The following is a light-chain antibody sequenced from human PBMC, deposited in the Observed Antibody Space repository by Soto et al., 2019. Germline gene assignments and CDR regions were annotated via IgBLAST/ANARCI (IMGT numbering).Light chain of an antibody. V-gene: IGKV1-5*03. CDR1: QSISSW. CDR2: KAS. J-gene: IGKJ1*01. CDR3: QQYNSYSPWT. Sequence: DLQMTHSPSTLSASVGDRVTITCRASQSISSWLAWYQQKPGKAPKLLIYKASSLESGVPSRFSGSGSGTEFTLTISSLQPDDFATYYCQQYNSYSPWTFGQGTKVDIK.